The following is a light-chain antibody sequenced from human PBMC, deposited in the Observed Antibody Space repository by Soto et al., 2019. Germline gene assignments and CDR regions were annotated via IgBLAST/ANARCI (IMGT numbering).Light chain of an antibody. V-gene: IGKV3-20*01. CDR2: GAS. J-gene: IGKJ3*01. CDR3: QHYGSSPLT. CDR1: QSVSSSY. Sequence: IVLTQSPGTLSLSPGERVTLSCRASQSVSSSYLAWYQQKPGQAPRLLVYGASSRATGIPDRFSGSGSGTDLTLTISRVEPEDFAVYYCQHYGSSPLTFGPGTRVDIK.